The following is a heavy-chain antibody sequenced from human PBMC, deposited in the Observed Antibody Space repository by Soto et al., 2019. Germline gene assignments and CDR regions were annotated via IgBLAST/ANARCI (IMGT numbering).Heavy chain of an antibody. Sequence: ASVKVSCKASGYTFTSYAMHWVRQAPGQRLEWMGWINAGNGNTKYSQKFQGRVTITRDTSASTAYMELSSLRSEDTAVYYCAREWVEMAKIIISGMDVWGQGTTVTVSS. CDR1: GYTFTSYA. J-gene: IGHJ6*02. D-gene: IGHD3-10*01. CDR2: INAGNGNT. CDR3: AREWVEMAKIIISGMDV. V-gene: IGHV1-3*01.